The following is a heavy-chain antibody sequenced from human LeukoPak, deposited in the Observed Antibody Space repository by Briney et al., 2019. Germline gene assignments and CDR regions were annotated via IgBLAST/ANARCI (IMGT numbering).Heavy chain of an antibody. J-gene: IGHJ3*02. Sequence: GSLRLSCAASGFTFSSYAMSWVRQAPGKGLEWVSAISGSGGSTYYADSVKGRFTISRDNSKNTLYLQMNSLRAEDTAVYYCAKPTGYSSSWYLPSDAFDIWGQGTMVIVSS. CDR1: GFTFSSYA. CDR2: ISGSGGST. V-gene: IGHV3-23*01. D-gene: IGHD6-13*01. CDR3: AKPTGYSSSWYLPSDAFDI.